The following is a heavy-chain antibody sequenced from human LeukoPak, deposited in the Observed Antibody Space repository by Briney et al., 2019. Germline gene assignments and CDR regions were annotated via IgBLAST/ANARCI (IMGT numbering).Heavy chain of an antibody. Sequence: GGSLRLSCAATLFTLSSYVMHSVRPATGKEVGWASIIGTAGNTYYPGSVKGRFTISRENAKNSLYLQMNSLRAEDTAVYYCARALDSKDAFDIWGQGTMVTVSS. CDR1: LFTLSSYV. CDR2: IGTAGNT. CDR3: ARALDSKDAFDI. J-gene: IGHJ3*02. D-gene: IGHD6-13*01. V-gene: IGHV3-13*01.